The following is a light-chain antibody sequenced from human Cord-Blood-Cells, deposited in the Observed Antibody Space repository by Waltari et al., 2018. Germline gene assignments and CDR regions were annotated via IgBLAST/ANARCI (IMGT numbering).Light chain of an antibody. Sequence: SSELTQDLAVSVALGETVRITYQGDRLRSYYASCYQKKPGQGPVLDIYGKNNRPSGIPDRSSGSRSGKTASLTITVAQAEDEADYFCNARDSSGNHWVFGGGTKLTVL. CDR1: RLRSYY. CDR3: NARDSSGNHWV. CDR2: GKN. V-gene: IGLV3-19*01. J-gene: IGLJ3*02.